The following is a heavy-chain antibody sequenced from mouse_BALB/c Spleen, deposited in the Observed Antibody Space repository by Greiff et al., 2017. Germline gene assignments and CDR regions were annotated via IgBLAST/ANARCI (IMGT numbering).Heavy chain of an antibody. Sequence: VQLVESGPGLVAPSQSLSITCTVSGFSLTSYGVHWVRQPPGKGLEWLGVIWAGGSTNYNSALMSRLSISKDNSKSQVFLKMNSLQTDDTAMYYCARDRGITTVVAPFDYWGQGTTLPVSS. V-gene: IGHV2-9*02. CDR3: ARDRGITTVVAPFDY. CDR2: IWAGGST. CDR1: GFSLTSYG. D-gene: IGHD1-1*01. J-gene: IGHJ2*01.